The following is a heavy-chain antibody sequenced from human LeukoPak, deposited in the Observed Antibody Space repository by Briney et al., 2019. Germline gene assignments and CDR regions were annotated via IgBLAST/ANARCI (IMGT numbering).Heavy chain of an antibody. CDR1: GFILSSYA. J-gene: IGHJ1*01. D-gene: IGHD6-19*01. V-gene: IGHV3-23*01. CDR2: ISGSGDRT. Sequence: GGSLRLSCAASGFILSSYAMSWVRQTPGRGLEWVSSISGSGDRTSYADSVKGRFTVSRDNTKNSLFLQVGSLRAEDTAVYYCAKDRIAVAGTYFQHWGQGTLVTVSS. CDR3: AKDRIAVAGTYFQH.